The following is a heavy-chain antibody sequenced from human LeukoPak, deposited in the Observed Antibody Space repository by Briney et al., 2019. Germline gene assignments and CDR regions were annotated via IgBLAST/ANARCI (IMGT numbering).Heavy chain of an antibody. CDR1: GFTFSSYG. J-gene: IGHJ4*02. CDR2: ISYDGSNK. D-gene: IGHD3-22*01. V-gene: IGHV3-30*18. Sequence: GGTLRLSCAASGFTFSSYGMHWVRQAPGKGLEWVAVISYDGSNKYYADSVKGRFTISRDNSKYTLYLQMNSLRAEDTAVYYCAKDGPAYYYDSSGYPTDYWGQGTLVTVSS. CDR3: AKDGPAYYYDSSGYPTDY.